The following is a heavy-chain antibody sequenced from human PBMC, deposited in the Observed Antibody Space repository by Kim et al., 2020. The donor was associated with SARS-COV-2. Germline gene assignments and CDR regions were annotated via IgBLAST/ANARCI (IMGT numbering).Heavy chain of an antibody. Sequence: GGSLRLSCAASGFYFSTNAMNWVRQAPGKGLEWVSCISGGGDNRYYADSVKGRFTISRDNSKNTLYLQMNNLRAEDTALYYCAKDPYYDLLPGYDTPSGPQGGCDSWGQGTLVTVSS. D-gene: IGHD3-9*01. CDR2: ISGGGDNR. CDR1: GFYFSTNA. J-gene: IGHJ4*02. CDR3: AKDPYYDLLPGYDTPSGPQGGCDS. V-gene: IGHV3-23*01.